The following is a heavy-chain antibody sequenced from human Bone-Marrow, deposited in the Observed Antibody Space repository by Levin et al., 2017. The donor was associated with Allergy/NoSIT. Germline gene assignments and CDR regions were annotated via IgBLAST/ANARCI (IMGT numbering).Heavy chain of an antibody. CDR1: GYTFTNYA. CDR2: INTRNGNP. CDR3: ARRVHQRLVPLQY. D-gene: IGHD6-13*01. Sequence: GASVKVSCKASGYTFTNYAMSWVRQAPGQGLEWMGWINTRNGNPTYAQAFNGRFVFSLDTSVSTAYLQISSLNAEDTAVYYCARRVHQRLVPLQYWGQGTLVTVSS. V-gene: IGHV7-4-1*02. J-gene: IGHJ4*02.